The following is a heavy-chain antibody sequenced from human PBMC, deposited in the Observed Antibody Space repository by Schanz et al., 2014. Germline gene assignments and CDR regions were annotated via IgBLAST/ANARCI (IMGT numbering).Heavy chain of an antibody. J-gene: IGHJ4*02. CDR3: ARELRLEYYFDY. V-gene: IGHV1-2*02. D-gene: IGHD4-17*01. CDR2: INPNSGGT. CDR1: GYSFTGYY. Sequence: QEQLVQSGAEVRKPGASVRVSCKASGYSFTGYYIHWVRQAPGQGLEWMGRINPNSGGTNYAQKFQGRVNMTRDTSISTAYMELSSLRSDDTAVYYCARELRLEYYFDYWGQGTQVTVSS.